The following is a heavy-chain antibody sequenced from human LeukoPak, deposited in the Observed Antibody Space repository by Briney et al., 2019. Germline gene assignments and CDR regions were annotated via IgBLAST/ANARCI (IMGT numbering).Heavy chain of an antibody. CDR1: GYRFTDYW. J-gene: IGHJ4*02. V-gene: IGHV5-51*01. D-gene: IGHD2-15*01. Sequence: GESLKISCKGSGYRFTDYWIGWVRQMPGKGLEWVGIIHPRDSDTIYSPSFQGQVTISADKSISTAYLQWSSLKATDTPMYYCARYSCSGGTCYPPPDRGQGTLVTVSS. CDR3: ARYSCSGGTCYPPPD. CDR2: IHPRDSDT.